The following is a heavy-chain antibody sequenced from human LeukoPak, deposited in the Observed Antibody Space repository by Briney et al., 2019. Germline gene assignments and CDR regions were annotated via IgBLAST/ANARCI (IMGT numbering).Heavy chain of an antibody. CDR1: GFTFSSYE. Sequence: KTGGSLRLSCAASGFTFSSYEMNWIRQPPGKGLEWIGSIYYSGSTYYNPSLRSRVTISVDTSKNQFSLKLSSVTAADTAVYYCARVIYYDYVWGSYRYTYFDYWGQGTLVTVSS. J-gene: IGHJ4*02. CDR3: ARVIYYDYVWGSYRYTYFDY. CDR2: IYYSGST. D-gene: IGHD3-16*02. V-gene: IGHV4-39*07.